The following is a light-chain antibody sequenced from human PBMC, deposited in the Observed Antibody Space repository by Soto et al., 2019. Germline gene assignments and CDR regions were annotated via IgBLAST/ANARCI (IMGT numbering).Light chain of an antibody. V-gene: IGKV1-12*01. Sequence: DILMTQSPSSVSASVGDRVSITCRASQGISSWLAWYQQKPGRAPKLLISYASTLQTGIPSRFSGSGSGTDFTLTISSLQPEDFAVYYCQQYGSSGTFGQGTKVEIK. CDR3: QQYGSSGT. CDR1: QGISSW. J-gene: IGKJ1*01. CDR2: YAS.